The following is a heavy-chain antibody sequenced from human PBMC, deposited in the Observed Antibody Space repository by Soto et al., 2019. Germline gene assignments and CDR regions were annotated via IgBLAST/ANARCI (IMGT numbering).Heavy chain of an antibody. Sequence: PSETLSLTCIVSGDSVTSRSYYWIWLRQPPGKGLEWIGYISYTGRTKYNPSLQSRVTISVDTSKNDLSLNLSSVTAADTAVYFCAREWGLLPYYDINAWGHGTAVTVSS. D-gene: IGHD7-27*01. V-gene: IGHV4-61*03. CDR3: AREWGLLPYYDINA. J-gene: IGHJ6*02. CDR2: ISYTGRT. CDR1: GDSVTSRSYY.